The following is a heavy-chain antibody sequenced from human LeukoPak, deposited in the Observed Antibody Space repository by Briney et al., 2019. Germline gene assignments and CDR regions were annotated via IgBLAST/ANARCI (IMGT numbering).Heavy chain of an antibody. CDR2: ISSSGSTI. V-gene: IGHV3-11*01. CDR3: ARDQGSGSSNWFDP. CDR1: GFTFSDHY. D-gene: IGHD3-10*01. Sequence: GGSLRLSCAASGFTFSDHYMSWIRQAPGKGLEWVSYISSSGSTIYYADSVKGRFTISRDNAKNSLYLQMNSLRAEDTAVYYCARDQGSGSSNWFDPWGQGTLVTVSS. J-gene: IGHJ5*02.